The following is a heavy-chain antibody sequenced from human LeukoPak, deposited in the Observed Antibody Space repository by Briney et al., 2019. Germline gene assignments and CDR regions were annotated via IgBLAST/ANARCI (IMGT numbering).Heavy chain of an antibody. CDR3: AHLTDHHADDFFYMDV. D-gene: IGHD4-11*01. CDR2: IFAIDDK. J-gene: IGHJ6*03. V-gene: IGHV2-5*01. CDR1: GFLLRSTGVG. Sequence: SAPTLVNPTQTLTLTCTYSGFLLRSTGVGVGWIRQLPGNGLDWLAVIFAIDDKRHSTSLRARLTTHQETCKKQVVLTMPNMDPVDTGTHYCAHLTDHHADDFFYMDVWGKGTTVIASS.